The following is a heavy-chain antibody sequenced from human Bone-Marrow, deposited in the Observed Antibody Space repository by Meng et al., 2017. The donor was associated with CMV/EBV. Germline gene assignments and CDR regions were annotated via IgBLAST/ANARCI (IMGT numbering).Heavy chain of an antibody. J-gene: IGHJ6*02. Sequence: SLKISCAASGFTISSDYMSWVRQAPGKGLEWVAVIWYDGSNKYYADSVKGRFTISRDNAKNSLYLQMNSLRAEDTAVYYCARDWGDYSSGWETDYYYYYGMDVWGQGTTVTVSS. D-gene: IGHD6-19*01. CDR3: ARDWGDYSSGWETDYYYYYGMDV. CDR2: IWYDGSNK. V-gene: IGHV3-33*08. CDR1: GFTISSDY.